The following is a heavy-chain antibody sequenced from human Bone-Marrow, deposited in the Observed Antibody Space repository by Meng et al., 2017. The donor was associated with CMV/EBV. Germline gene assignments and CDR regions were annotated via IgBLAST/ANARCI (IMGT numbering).Heavy chain of an antibody. D-gene: IGHD3-10*02. CDR2: ISPYNGNT. V-gene: IGHV1-18*01. CDR1: GYTFTSYG. CDR3: ARDVRLSEVDY. J-gene: IGHJ4*02. Sequence: ASVKVSCKASGYTFTSYGISWVRQAPGQGLEWMEWISPYNGNTNYAQNLQGRVTMTTDASTSTAYMELRSLRSDDTAVYYCARDVRLSEVDYWGQGTLVTVSS.